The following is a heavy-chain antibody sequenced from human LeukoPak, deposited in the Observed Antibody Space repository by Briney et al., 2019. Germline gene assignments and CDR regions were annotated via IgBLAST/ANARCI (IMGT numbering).Heavy chain of an antibody. J-gene: IGHJ5*02. CDR1: GFTVSSNY. D-gene: IGHD6-13*01. CDR2: IYSGGST. V-gene: IGHV3-66*01. CDR3: ARTVYSSSWHKNWFDP. Sequence: PGGSLRLSCAASGFTVSSNYMSWVRQAPGKGLEWVSVIYSGGSTYYADSVKGRFTISRDNSKNTLYLQMNSLRAEDTAVYYCARTVYSSSWHKNWFDPWGQGTLVTVSS.